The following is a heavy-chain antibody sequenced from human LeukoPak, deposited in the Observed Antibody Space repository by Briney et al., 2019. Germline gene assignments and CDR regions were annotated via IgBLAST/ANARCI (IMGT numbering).Heavy chain of an antibody. CDR3: ARGSPVGPDGLDV. V-gene: IGHV5-51*01. CDR2: IFPHDSDT. Sequence: GESLKISCKASGYIFTTHWIAWVRQTPGKGLEWMGTIFPHDSDTIYSPSFQGQVTISDDKSDDTVHLQWSSLQASDTATYFCARGSPVGPDGLDVWGQGTTVTVSS. CDR1: GYIFTTHW. J-gene: IGHJ6*02. D-gene: IGHD4-23*01.